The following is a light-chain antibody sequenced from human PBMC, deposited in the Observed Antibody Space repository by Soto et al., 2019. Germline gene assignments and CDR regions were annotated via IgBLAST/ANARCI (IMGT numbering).Light chain of an antibody. CDR2: GAS. CDR1: QSVSSSY. V-gene: IGKV3-20*01. CDR3: QQYGSSPLYT. Sequence: EIVLTQYPGTLSLSPGERATLSCRASQSVSSSYLAWYQQKPGQAPRLLIYGASSMATGIPDRFSGSGSGTDFTLTISRLVPEDFAEYYCQQYGSSPLYTFGQGTKLEIK. J-gene: IGKJ2*01.